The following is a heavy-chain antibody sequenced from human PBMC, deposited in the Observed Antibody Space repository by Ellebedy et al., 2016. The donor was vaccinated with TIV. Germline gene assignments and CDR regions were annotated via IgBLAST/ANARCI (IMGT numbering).Heavy chain of an antibody. J-gene: IGHJ4*02. CDR3: ARALNHVDTVSTAPLDC. CDR2: ISYDGSNK. D-gene: IGHD5/OR15-5a*01. CDR1: GFLFDSYV. V-gene: IGHV3-30*04. Sequence: GESLKISCAASGFLFDSYVMNWVRQAPGKGLEWVALISYDGSNKYFADSVQGRFTISRDNSQNTLYLLMNSLRGDDTAIYYCARALNHVDTVSTAPLDCWGQGTLVTVSS.